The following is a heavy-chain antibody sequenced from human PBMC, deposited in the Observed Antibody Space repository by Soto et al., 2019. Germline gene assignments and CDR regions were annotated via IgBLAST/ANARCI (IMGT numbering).Heavy chain of an antibody. CDR1: GFTFSDYY. CDR3: TRWFDP. V-gene: IGHV3-23*01. CDR2: IGGSGTKT. J-gene: IGHJ5*02. Sequence: GGSLRLSCAAAGFTFSDYYMTWVRQSPEKELEWVSAIGGSGTKTYYADSVKGRFTISRDNSKNTIYLEMNSLRAEDSGLYYCTRWFDPWRQGNLVTVSS.